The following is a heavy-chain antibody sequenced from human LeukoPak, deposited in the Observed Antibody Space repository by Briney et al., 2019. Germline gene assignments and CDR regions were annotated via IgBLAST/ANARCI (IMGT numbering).Heavy chain of an antibody. CDR1: GLTVCSNY. J-gene: IGHJ4*02. Sequence: AGGSLRLPCAASGLTVCSNYMTWVRPAPGKGLEWVSVIYSAGDTYYTDSVKGRFTISRDNSQNTLYLQMNSLGAEDTAVYYCAKDSDWASDYWGQGTLVTVSS. CDR2: IYSAGDT. V-gene: IGHV3-53*01. CDR3: AKDSDWASDY. D-gene: IGHD3/OR15-3a*01.